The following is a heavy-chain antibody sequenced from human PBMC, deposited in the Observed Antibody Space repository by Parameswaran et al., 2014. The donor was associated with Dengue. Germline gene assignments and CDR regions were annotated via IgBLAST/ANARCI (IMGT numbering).Heavy chain of an antibody. Sequence: RWIRQPPGKGLEWIGEINHSGSTNYNPSLKSRVTISVDTSKNQFSLKLSSVTAADTAVYYCARQMKWGITMVRGSFTFDPWGQGTLVTVSS. V-gene: IGHV4-34*01. J-gene: IGHJ5*02. CDR2: INHSGST. CDR3: ARQMKWGITMVRGSFTFDP. D-gene: IGHD3-10*01.